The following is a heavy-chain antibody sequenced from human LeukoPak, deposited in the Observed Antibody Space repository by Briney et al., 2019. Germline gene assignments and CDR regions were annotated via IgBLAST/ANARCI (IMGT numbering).Heavy chain of an antibody. CDR3: ARTTVATFYYYYYYMDV. CDR2: IRYDGSNK. J-gene: IGHJ6*03. CDR1: GFTFSSYG. V-gene: IGHV3-30*02. Sequence: PGGFLRLSCAASGFTFSSYGMHWVRQAPGKGLEWGAFIRYDGSNKYYADSVKGRFTISRDNSKNTLYLQMNSLRAEDTAVYYCARTTVATFYYYYYYMDVWGKGTTVTISS. D-gene: IGHD4-23*01.